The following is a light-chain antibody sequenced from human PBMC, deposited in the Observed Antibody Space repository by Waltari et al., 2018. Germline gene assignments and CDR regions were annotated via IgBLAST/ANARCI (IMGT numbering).Light chain of an antibody. CDR2: EVS. CDR1: SRAVGGYNY. CDR3: SSYTSSSTDV. Sequence: QSALTQPASVSGSPGQSITISCTGTSRAVGGYNYVSWYQQHPGKAPKLMIYEVSNRPSGVSNRFSGSKSGNTASLTISGLQAEDEADYYCSSYTSSSTDVFGTGTKVTVL. J-gene: IGLJ1*01. V-gene: IGLV2-14*01.